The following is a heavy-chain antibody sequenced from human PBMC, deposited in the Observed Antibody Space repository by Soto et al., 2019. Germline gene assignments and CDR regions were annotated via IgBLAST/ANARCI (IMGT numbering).Heavy chain of an antibody. CDR2: ISGSGGST. Sequence: GGSLRLSCAASGFTFSNYAMSWVRQAPGKGLEWVSGISGSGGSTYYADSVKGRFTISRDNSKNTLYLQMNSLRAEDTAVYYCAKDMRRSPELLDYWGQGTLVTVSS. D-gene: IGHD1-26*01. V-gene: IGHV3-23*01. CDR3: AKDMRRSPELLDY. J-gene: IGHJ4*02. CDR1: GFTFSNYA.